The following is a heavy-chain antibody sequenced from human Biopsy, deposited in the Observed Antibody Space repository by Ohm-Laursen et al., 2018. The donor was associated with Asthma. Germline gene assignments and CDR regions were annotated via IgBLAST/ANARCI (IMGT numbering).Heavy chain of an antibody. CDR3: ARGQKSAGDRWFDP. CDR2: INPNSGGT. Sequence: SVKVSCKSSGYTFIGCHIHWMRQAPGQGLEWMGRINPNSGGTNYAQKFQGRVTMTRDTSISTAYMEVSRLRSDDTAVYYCARGQKSAGDRWFDPWGQGALVTVSS. J-gene: IGHJ5*02. CDR1: GYTFIGCH. V-gene: IGHV1-2*06. D-gene: IGHD6-13*01.